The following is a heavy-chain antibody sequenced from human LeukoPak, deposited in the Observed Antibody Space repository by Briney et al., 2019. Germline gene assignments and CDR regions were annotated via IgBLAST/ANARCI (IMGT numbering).Heavy chain of an antibody. CDR2: INPNSGGT. CDR3: ARAPVVRGYYNFDY. V-gene: IGHV1-2*02. CDR1: GYTFTGYY. Sequence: ASVKVSCKASGYTFTGYYMHWVRQAPGQGLEWMGWINPNSGGTNYAQKFQGRVTMTRDTSISTAYMELSRLRSDDTAVYYCARAPVVRGYYNFDYWGQGTLVTVSS. J-gene: IGHJ4*02. D-gene: IGHD3-10*01.